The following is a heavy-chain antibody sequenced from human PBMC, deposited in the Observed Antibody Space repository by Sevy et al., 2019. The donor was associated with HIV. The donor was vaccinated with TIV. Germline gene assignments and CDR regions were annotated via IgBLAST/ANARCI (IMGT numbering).Heavy chain of an antibody. V-gene: IGHV5-51*01. CDR3: ARQYYGSGSYYNSFSDY. Sequence: GESLNISCKGSGYRFTGYWIGWVRQMPGKGLEWMGIIYPGDSDIRYNPSFRGQVTISADKSISTAYLQWSSLKASDTAMYYCARQYYGSGSYYNSFSDYWGQGTLVTVSS. J-gene: IGHJ4*02. D-gene: IGHD3-10*01. CDR1: GYRFTGYW. CDR2: IYPGDSDI.